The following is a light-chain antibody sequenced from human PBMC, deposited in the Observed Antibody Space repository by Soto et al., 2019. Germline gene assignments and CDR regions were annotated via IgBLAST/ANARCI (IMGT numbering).Light chain of an antibody. CDR1: QRLVYCDGNTY. V-gene: IGKV2-30*01. J-gene: IGKJ1*01. Sequence: DVVMTQSPLSLPVTLGQPASISCRSSQRLVYCDGNTYLNWFQQRPGQSPRRLIYKVSNRDSGVPDRFSGSGSGTDFTLKISRVEAEDVGVYYCMQGSHWPRTFGQGTKVEI. CDR2: KVS. CDR3: MQGSHWPRT.